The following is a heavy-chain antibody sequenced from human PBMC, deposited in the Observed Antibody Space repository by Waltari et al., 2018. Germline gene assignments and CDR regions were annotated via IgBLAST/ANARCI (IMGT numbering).Heavy chain of an antibody. V-gene: IGHV3-7*01. D-gene: IGHD3-10*01. CDR1: GFSFTRYW. Sequence: EVQLVESGGALVQPGGSLELTCEASGFSFTRYWMSWVRQVPGKGLEWVANIKDDARKQNYVDSGRGRFIVSRDNGKNTVSLQMKNLRVEDSAVYYCVRDRAWFGEFLAEYWGQGTLVTVSS. J-gene: IGHJ4*02. CDR2: IKDDARKQ. CDR3: VRDRAWFGEFLAEY.